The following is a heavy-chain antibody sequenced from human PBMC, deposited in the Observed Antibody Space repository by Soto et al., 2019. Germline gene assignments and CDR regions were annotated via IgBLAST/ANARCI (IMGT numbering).Heavy chain of an antibody. J-gene: IGHJ5*02. Sequence: ASETLSLTCTVSGGSISSGDYYWSWIRQPPGKGLEWIGYIYNSGSAYYNPSPKSRVTISVDTSKNQFSLKLSSVTAADTAMFYCARASNYTWFDPWGQGTLVTVSS. D-gene: IGHD4-4*01. CDR3: ARASNYTWFDP. CDR1: GGSISSGDYY. V-gene: IGHV4-30-4*01. CDR2: IYNSGSA.